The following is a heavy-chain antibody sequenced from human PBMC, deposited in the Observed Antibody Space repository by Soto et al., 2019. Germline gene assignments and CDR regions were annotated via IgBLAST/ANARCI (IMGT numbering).Heavy chain of an antibody. CDR1: GFTFSSYG. D-gene: IGHD1-7*01. V-gene: IGHV3-23*01. J-gene: IGHJ4*02. Sequence: EVQLLESGGGFVQPGGSLRLSCADSGFTFSSYGMTWVRQAPGKGLEWVSFSSATGAGTYYADSAKGRFTISRDNSNNTLYLQMTSWIADDTAVYYCAKDRRAGGNSGFYSEFWGQGVLVRVSS. CDR3: AKDRRAGGNSGFYSEF. CDR2: SSATGAGT.